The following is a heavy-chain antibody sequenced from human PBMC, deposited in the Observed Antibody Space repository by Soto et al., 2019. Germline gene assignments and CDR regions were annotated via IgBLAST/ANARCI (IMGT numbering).Heavy chain of an antibody. Sequence: GGSLRLSCTGSGFNFANYALTWVRQAPGKGLEWVGFIRGETNGGTADYAASLKGRITISRDDPKSIAYLEINSLQTEDTAVYYCTRYYYESSGYYVYWGQGTLVTVSS. V-gene: IGHV3-49*04. D-gene: IGHD3-22*01. J-gene: IGHJ4*02. CDR1: GFNFANYA. CDR3: TRYYYESSGYYVY. CDR2: IRGETNGGTA.